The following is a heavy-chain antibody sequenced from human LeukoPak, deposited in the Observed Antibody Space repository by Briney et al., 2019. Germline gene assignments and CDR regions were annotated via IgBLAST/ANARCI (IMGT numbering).Heavy chain of an antibody. D-gene: IGHD4-17*01. J-gene: IGHJ6*04. CDR1: GFTFSNYA. CDR3: AKSMATVTRGYYYYGMDV. Sequence: GVLRLSRAASGFTFSNYAMSWVRQAPGKGLEWVSVISGNGGGTLYADSVKGRFTISRDNSKTTLSLQMNSLRAEDTAVYYCAKSMATVTRGYYYYGMDVWGKGTTVTVSS. V-gene: IGHV3-23*01. CDR2: ISGNGGGT.